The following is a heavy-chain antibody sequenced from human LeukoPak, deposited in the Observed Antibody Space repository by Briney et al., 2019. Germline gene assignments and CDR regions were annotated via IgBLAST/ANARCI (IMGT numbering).Heavy chain of an antibody. CDR1: GFTFGNFG. V-gene: IGHV3-23*01. D-gene: IGHD3-10*01. J-gene: IGHJ2*01. Sequence: GGSLRLSCEASGFTFGNFGMTWVRQAPGKGLQRVSGITGSSTWTYYAASVKGRFTVSRDNSQNTLHLQMNSLRADDTAVYYCARELVSSGTGYFDLWGRGTLVTVSS. CDR3: ARELVSSGTGYFDL. CDR2: ITGSSTWT.